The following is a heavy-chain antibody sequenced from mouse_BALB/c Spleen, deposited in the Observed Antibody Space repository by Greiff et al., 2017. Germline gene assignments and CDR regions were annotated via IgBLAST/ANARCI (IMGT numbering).Heavy chain of an antibody. J-gene: IGHJ4*01. CDR3: AREGYDYAMDY. CDR2: IWAGGST. V-gene: IGHV2-9*02. CDR1: GFSLTSYG. D-gene: IGHD2-14*01. Sequence: VQRVESGPGLVAPSQSLSITCTVSGFSLTSYGVHWVRQPPGKGLEWLGVIWAGGSTNYNSALMSRLSISKDNSKSQVFLKMNSLQTDDTAMYYCAREGYDYAMDYWGQGTSVTVSS.